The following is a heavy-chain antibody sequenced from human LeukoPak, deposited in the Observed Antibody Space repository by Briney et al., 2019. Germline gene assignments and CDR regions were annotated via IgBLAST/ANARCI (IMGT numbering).Heavy chain of an antibody. V-gene: IGHV1-2*02. Sequence: ASVKVSCKASGYTFTGYYMHWVRQAPGQGLEWMGWINPNSGGTNYAQKFQGRVTMTRDTSISTAYMELSRLRSDDTAVYYCARGGIVVVPAAENWFDPWGQGTLVTVSS. CDR3: ARGGIVVVPAAENWFDP. CDR1: GYTFTGYY. D-gene: IGHD2-2*01. J-gene: IGHJ5*02. CDR2: INPNSGGT.